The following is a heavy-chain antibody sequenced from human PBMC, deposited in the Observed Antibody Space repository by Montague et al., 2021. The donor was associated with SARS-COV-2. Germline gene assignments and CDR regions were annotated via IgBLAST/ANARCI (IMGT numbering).Heavy chain of an antibody. J-gene: IGHJ4*02. Sequence: SETLSLTCSVSGGSITDRTYYWGCIRQSPGTGLEWIGAINYSGTTYYNPSLKSRVTISLDTAKNQFSLKMTSVTAADTAVYYCARHWGIAAAGNWGQGTLVTASS. V-gene: IGHV4-39*01. D-gene: IGHD6-13*01. CDR3: ARHWGIAAAGN. CDR2: INYSGTT. CDR1: GGSITDRTYY.